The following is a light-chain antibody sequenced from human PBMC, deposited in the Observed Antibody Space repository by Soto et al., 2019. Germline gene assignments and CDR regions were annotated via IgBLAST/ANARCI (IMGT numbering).Light chain of an antibody. J-gene: IGKJ2*01. CDR1: QSVSSNY. V-gene: IGKV3-20*01. CDR2: GSS. CDR3: QQYGNSPPYT. Sequence: EIVLTQSPGTLSLSPGERATLSCRASQSVSSNYLAWYQQKPGQAPRLLIYGSSSRATGIPDRFSGSGSGTAFSLTISRLEPEDFALYFCQQYGNSPPYTFGQGTKVEIK.